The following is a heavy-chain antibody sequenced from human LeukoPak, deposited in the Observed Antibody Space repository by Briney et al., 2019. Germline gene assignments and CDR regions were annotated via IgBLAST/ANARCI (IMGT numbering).Heavy chain of an antibody. D-gene: IGHD4-17*01. V-gene: IGHV3-48*03. Sequence: GGSLRLSCAASGFTFSGYEMNWVRQAPGKGLEWVSYISISGTTKYYADSVKGRFTISRDNAKNSLYLQMNSLRAEDTAVYYCARASDYGDYGIDYWRQGTLVTVSS. CDR3: ARASDYGDYGIDY. CDR1: GFTFSGYE. CDR2: ISISGTTK. J-gene: IGHJ4*02.